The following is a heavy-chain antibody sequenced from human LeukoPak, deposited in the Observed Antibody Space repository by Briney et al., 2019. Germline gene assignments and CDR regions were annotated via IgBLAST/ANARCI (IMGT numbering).Heavy chain of an antibody. V-gene: IGHV1-46*01. Sequence: GAPVKVSYKASGYTFTRYYILWVRQAPGQGLEWMGIINPRGGSTSYAQKFQGRVTMTRDMSTSTVYMELSSLRSDDTAVYYCARARYCSSTSCYTRMAFDIWGQGTMVTVSS. D-gene: IGHD2-2*02. CDR1: GYTFTRYY. CDR2: INPRGGST. J-gene: IGHJ3*02. CDR3: ARARYCSSTSCYTRMAFDI.